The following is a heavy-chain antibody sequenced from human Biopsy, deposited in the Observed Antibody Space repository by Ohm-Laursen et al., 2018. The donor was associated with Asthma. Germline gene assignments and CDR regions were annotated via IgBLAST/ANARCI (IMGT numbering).Heavy chain of an antibody. D-gene: IGHD1-1*01. CDR3: ARLSLNDSLDP. Sequence: SDTLSLTCTVSGGSISSSSYYWGWIRQPPGKGLEWIGSIYYSGSTYHNPSLKSRVTISVDTSKNQLSLKLGSVTAADTAVFYCARLSLNDSLDPWGRGTLVTVSS. J-gene: IGHJ5*02. V-gene: IGHV4-39*01. CDR2: IYYSGST. CDR1: GGSISSSSYY.